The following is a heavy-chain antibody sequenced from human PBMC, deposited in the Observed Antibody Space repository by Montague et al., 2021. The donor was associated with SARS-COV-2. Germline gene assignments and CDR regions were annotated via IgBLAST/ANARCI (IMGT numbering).Heavy chain of an antibody. CDR2: ITTTGSTI. CDR3: ARGDSSSSSRTTFEF. D-gene: IGHD2-2*01. CDR1: GFTFSYYY. Sequence: SLRLSCPASGFTFSYYYMNWIRQAPGKGLEWVSYITTTGSTIYYADSVKGRFTISRDNTKNSLYLQMNSLRVEDTAVYYCARGDSSSSSRTTFEFWGQGTLVTVSS. V-gene: IGHV3-11*01. J-gene: IGHJ4*02.